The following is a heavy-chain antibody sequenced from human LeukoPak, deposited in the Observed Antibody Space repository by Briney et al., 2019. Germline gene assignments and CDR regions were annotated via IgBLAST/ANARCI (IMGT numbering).Heavy chain of an antibody. V-gene: IGHV1-69*05. J-gene: IGHJ6*03. Sequence: SVKVSCKASGGTFSSYAISWVRQAPGQGLEWMGWIIPIFGTANYAQKFQGRVTITTDESTSTAYMELSSLRSEDTAVYYCAGEGNYGGGSHYYYMDVWGKGTTVTVSS. CDR3: AGEGNYGGGSHYYYMDV. D-gene: IGHD4/OR15-4a*01. CDR1: GGTFSSYA. CDR2: IIPIFGTA.